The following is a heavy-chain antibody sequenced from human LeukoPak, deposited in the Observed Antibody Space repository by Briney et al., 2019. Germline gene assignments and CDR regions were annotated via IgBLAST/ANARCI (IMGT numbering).Heavy chain of an antibody. D-gene: IGHD4-17*01. CDR3: AKDPNGDYIGAFDM. J-gene: IGHJ3*02. CDR2: ISGSGDRT. Sequence: GGSLRLSCAASGITASSYAMTWVRQAPGKGLEWVSTISGSGDRTMYADSVKGRFTISRDNFENTLYLQMNSLRAEDTALYHCAKDPNGDYIGAFDMWGQGTMVTVSS. CDR1: GITASSYA. V-gene: IGHV3-23*01.